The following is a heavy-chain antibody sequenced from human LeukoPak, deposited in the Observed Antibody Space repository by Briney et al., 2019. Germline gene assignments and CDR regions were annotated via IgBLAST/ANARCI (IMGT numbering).Heavy chain of an antibody. CDR3: ATLLWFGELFYYFDY. CDR1: GGSISSSNW. Sequence: PSETLSLTCAVSGGSISSSNWWSWVRQPPGKGLEWIGEIYHSGSTNYNPSLKSRVTISVDKSKNQFSLKLSSVTAADTAVYYCATLLWFGELFYYFDYWGQGTLVTVSS. V-gene: IGHV4-4*02. CDR2: IYHSGST. J-gene: IGHJ4*02. D-gene: IGHD3-10*01.